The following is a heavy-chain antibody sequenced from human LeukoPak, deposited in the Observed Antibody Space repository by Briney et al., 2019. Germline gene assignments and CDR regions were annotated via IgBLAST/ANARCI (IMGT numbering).Heavy chain of an antibody. D-gene: IGHD3-10*01. CDR2: IYYSGSTYYSGST. J-gene: IGHJ4*02. Sequence: SQTLSLTCTVSGGSISRGGYYWIWIRQHPGKGLEWIGNIYYSGSTYYSGSTNYNRSLKSRVTISLDTSKTQFSLKLSSVTAADTAVYYCARHQSWFGEFDYWGQGTLVTVSS. CDR3: ARHQSWFGEFDY. V-gene: IGHV4-31*03. CDR1: GGSISRGGYY.